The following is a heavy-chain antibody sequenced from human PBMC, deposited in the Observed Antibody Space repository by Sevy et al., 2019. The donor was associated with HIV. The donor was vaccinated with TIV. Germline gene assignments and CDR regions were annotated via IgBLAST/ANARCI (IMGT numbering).Heavy chain of an antibody. V-gene: IGHV3-23*01. J-gene: IGHJ4*02. Sequence: GGSLRLSCAASGFSFSSYAMSWIRQGPGKGLEWVSGISGSGGTTSYADSVKGRFTISRDNSKDTLYLQMNSVTAEDTAIYYCAKDLRGRTMWGELDYWGRGTLVTVSS. CDR1: GFSFSSYA. CDR2: ISGSGGTT. CDR3: AKDLRGRTMWGELDY. D-gene: IGHD3-16*01.